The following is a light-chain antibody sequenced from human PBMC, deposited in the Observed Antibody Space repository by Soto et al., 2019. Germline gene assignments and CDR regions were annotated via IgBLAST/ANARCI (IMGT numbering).Light chain of an antibody. J-gene: IGLJ1*01. CDR1: SSDVGGYNY. CDR2: EVS. V-gene: IGLV2-14*01. CDR3: CSYTDSRTHI. Sequence: QSALTQRTSGSWTSVQAITISCTGTSSDVGGYNYVSWYQQHPGKAPKLIIFEVSYRPSGISNRFSASKSGDTASLTISGLQADDEADYYCCSYTDSRTHISGSGTKVT.